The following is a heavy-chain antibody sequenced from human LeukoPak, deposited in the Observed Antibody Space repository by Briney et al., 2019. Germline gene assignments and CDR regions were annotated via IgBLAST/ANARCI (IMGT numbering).Heavy chain of an antibody. D-gene: IGHD3-10*01. J-gene: IGHJ4*02. CDR2: ISYDGSNK. V-gene: IGHV3-30*18. Sequence: GRSLRLSCAASGFTFSSYGMHWVRQAPGKGLEWVAVISYDGSNKYYADSVKGRFTISRGNSKNTLYLQMNSLRAEDTAVYYCAKGPHFTMVRGVTFLDYWGQGTLVTVSS. CDR1: GFTFSSYG. CDR3: AKGPHFTMVRGVTFLDY.